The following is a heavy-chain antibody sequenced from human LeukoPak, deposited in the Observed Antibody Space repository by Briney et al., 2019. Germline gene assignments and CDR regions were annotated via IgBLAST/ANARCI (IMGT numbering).Heavy chain of an antibody. D-gene: IGHD6-19*01. Sequence: ASVKVSCKASGYTFTSYGISWVRQAPGQGLEWMGWISAYNSNTNYAQKLQGRVTMTTDTSTSTAYMELRSLRSDDTAVYYCARDDEYSSGWYGIDYWGQGTLVTVSS. CDR3: ARDDEYSSGWYGIDY. CDR2: ISAYNSNT. V-gene: IGHV1-18*01. CDR1: GYTFTSYG. J-gene: IGHJ4*02.